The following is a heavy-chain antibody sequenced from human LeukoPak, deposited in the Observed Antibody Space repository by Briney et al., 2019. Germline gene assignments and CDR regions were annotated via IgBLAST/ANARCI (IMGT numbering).Heavy chain of an antibody. CDR2: IKQDGSEK. J-gene: IGHJ4*02. CDR3: ARDLFFWSGRGPDY. Sequence: GGSLNLSCAASGFTSSSYGLSWVRQAPGKGLEWVANIKQDGSEKYYVDSVKGRFTISRDNAKNSLYLQMNSLRAEDTAVYYCARDLFFWSGRGPDYWGQGTLVTVSS. V-gene: IGHV3-7*01. D-gene: IGHD3-3*01. CDR1: GFTSSSYG.